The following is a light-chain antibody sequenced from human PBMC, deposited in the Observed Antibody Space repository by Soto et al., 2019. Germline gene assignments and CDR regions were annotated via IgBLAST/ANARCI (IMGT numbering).Light chain of an antibody. Sequence: DSVMTQSPDSLAVSLGERATINCKSSQSVLYSSNNKNYLAWYQQKAGQPPNLIIYWASTRKSGVPDRFSGSGSGTDFTLNISSLQAEDVAVYSCHQYYTTPWTFGQGTRVELK. CDR2: WAS. J-gene: IGKJ1*01. CDR3: HQYYTTPWT. V-gene: IGKV4-1*01. CDR1: QSVLYSSNNKNY.